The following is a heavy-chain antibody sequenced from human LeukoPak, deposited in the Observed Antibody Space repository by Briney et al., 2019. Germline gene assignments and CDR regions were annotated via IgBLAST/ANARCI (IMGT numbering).Heavy chain of an antibody. D-gene: IGHD3-22*01. CDR1: GFTVSSNY. J-gene: IGHJ4*02. V-gene: IGHV3-66*01. CDR2: IYSGGST. Sequence: GGSLRLSCAASGFTVSSNYMSWVRQAPGKGLEWVSVIYSGGSTYYADSVKGRFTISRDNSKNTLYLQMNSLRAEDTAVYYCARAGLSDYYDSSGYYFMPPYYFDYWGQGTLVTVSS. CDR3: ARAGLSDYYDSSGYYFMPPYYFDY.